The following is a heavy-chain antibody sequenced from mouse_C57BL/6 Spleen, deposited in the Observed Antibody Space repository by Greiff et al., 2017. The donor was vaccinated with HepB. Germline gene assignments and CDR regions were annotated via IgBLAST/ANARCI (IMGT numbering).Heavy chain of an antibody. V-gene: IGHV5-9-1*02. Sequence: VQLKESGEGLVKPGGSLKLSCAASGFTFSSYAMSWVRQTPEKRLEWVAYISSGGDYIYYADTVKGRFTISRDNARNTLYLQMSSLKSEDTAMYYCTREEWDVWYFDVWGTGTTVTVSS. D-gene: IGHD4-1*01. CDR3: TREEWDVWYFDV. J-gene: IGHJ1*03. CDR1: GFTFSSYA. CDR2: ISSGGDYI.